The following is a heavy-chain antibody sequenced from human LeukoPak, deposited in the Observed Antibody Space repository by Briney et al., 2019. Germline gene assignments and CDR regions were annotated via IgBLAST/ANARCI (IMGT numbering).Heavy chain of an antibody. CDR1: GGSISSYY. CDR2: IYYSGST. V-gene: IGHV4-59*01. D-gene: IGHD2-2*01. Sequence: ETLSLTCTVSGGSISSYYWSWIRQPPGKGLEWIGYIYYSGSTNYNPSLESRVTISVDTSKNQFSLRLTSVTAADTAVYYCASGYHGSFNYWGQGTLVTVSS. J-gene: IGHJ4*02. CDR3: ASGYHGSFNY.